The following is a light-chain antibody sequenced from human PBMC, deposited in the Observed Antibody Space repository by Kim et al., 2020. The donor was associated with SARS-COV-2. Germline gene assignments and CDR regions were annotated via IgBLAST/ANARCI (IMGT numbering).Light chain of an antibody. CDR3: QQYGTSPRT. CDR1: QSVSSY. CDR2: GAS. J-gene: IGKJ1*01. Sequence: LVPGESATLSCRASQSVSSYLAWHQQKPGQAPRLLMYGASSRATGIPDRFSGSGSGTDFTLTISRLEPEDFAVYYCQQYGTSPRTFGQGTKVDIK. V-gene: IGKV3-20*01.